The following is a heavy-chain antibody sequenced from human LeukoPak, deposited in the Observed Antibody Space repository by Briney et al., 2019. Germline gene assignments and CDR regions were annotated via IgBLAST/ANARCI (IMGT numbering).Heavy chain of an antibody. CDR1: GYSISSGYW. Sequence: SETLSLTCTVSGYSISSGYWWGWIRQPPGKGLEWIGNIYHSGNTYYNPSLKSRVTISVDMSKNQFSLKLSSVTAADTAVYYCVRERNWFGELSWGQGTLVTVSP. J-gene: IGHJ5*02. V-gene: IGHV4-38-2*02. D-gene: IGHD3-10*01. CDR3: VRERNWFGELS. CDR2: IYHSGNT.